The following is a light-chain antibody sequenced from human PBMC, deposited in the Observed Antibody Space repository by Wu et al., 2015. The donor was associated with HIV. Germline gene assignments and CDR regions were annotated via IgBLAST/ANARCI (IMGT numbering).Light chain of an antibody. J-gene: IGKJ1*01. Sequence: DIQMTQSPSSLSASVGDRVTITCRASQSISSDLKWYQQKPGAAPQLLIYAASSLQSGVPSRSSGSGSGTDFTLTISSLQPEDFATYYCQQTYSTPKTFGQGTKVEIK. CDR2: AAS. CDR1: QSISSD. V-gene: IGKV1-39*01. CDR3: QQTYSTPKT.